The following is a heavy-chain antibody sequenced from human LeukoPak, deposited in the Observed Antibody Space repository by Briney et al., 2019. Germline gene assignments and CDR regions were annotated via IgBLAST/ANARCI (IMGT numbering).Heavy chain of an antibody. V-gene: IGHV1-2*02. Sequence: AASVKVSCKASGYTFTGYYMHWVRQAPGQGLEWMGWINPNSGGTNYAQKFQGRVTMTRGTSISTAYMELSRLRSDDTAVYYCARGGIAVGPFLDYWGQGTLVTVSS. CDR3: ARGGIAVGPFLDY. CDR1: GYTFTGYY. J-gene: IGHJ4*02. D-gene: IGHD6-19*01. CDR2: INPNSGGT.